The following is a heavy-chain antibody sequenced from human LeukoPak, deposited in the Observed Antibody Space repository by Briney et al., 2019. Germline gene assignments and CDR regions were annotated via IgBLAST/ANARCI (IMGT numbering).Heavy chain of an antibody. V-gene: IGHV4-59*01. CDR3: ARGLPNYYVMDV. CDR2: IYYSGST. Sequence: SETLSLTCTVSGGSISSYYWSWIRQPPGKGLEWIGYIYYSGSTNYNPSLKSRVTISVDTSKNQFSLKLSSVTAADTAVYYCARGLPNYYVMDVWGQGTTVTVSS. J-gene: IGHJ6*02. CDR1: GGSISSYY.